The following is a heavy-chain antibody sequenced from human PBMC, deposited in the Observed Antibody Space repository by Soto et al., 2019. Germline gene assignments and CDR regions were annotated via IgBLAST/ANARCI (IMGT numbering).Heavy chain of an antibody. CDR2: IYYLGNT. J-gene: IGHJ4*02. V-gene: IGHV4-39*01. CDR1: GGSIRSSSSY. Sequence: SETLSLTCTVSGGSIRSSSSYWGWVRQPPGKGLEWVGSIYYLGNTYYNPSLKSRVTISVDTSKNQFSLKLSSVTAADTAVYYCARHKVVGPRVGYFDYWGQGTLVTVSS. D-gene: IGHD2-2*01. CDR3: ARHKVVGPRVGYFDY.